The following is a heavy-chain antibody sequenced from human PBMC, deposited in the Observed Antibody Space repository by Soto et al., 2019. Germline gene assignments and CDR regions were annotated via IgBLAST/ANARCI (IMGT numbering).Heavy chain of an antibody. J-gene: IGHJ6*02. Sequence: EVQLVESGGGLVQPGGSLTLSCAASGFSFGSHWIHWVRQAPGKGLVWVSRVHGDGRSASNADSVKGRFTVSTDSAKNTLDLQMHSLRVEDTAVYYCARDRIGYCDSTGCSIGSGGLDVWGQGTTVIVSS. CDR1: GFSFGSHW. V-gene: IGHV3-74*01. D-gene: IGHD2-2*01. CDR2: VHGDGRSA. CDR3: ARDRIGYCDSTGCSIGSGGLDV.